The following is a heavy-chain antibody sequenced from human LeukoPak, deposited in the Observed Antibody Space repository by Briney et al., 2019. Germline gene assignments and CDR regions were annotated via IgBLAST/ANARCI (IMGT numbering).Heavy chain of an antibody. CDR3: ARARVAARYFDY. CDR1: GGSISSGSYY. V-gene: IGHV4-61*02. J-gene: IGHJ4*02. D-gene: IGHD6-6*01. CDR2: IYTSGST. Sequence: SETLSLTCTVSGGSISSGSYYWSWIRQPAGKGLEWIGRIYTSGSTNYNPSLKSRVTISVDTSKNQFSLKLSSVTAADTAVYYCARARVAARYFDYWGQGTLVTVSS.